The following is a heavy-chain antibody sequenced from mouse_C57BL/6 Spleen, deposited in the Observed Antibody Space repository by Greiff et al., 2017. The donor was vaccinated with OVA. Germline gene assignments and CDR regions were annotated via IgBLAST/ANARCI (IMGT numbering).Heavy chain of an antibody. Sequence: VMLVESGPELVKPGASVKISCKASGYAFSSSWMNWVKQRPGKGLEWIGRIYPGDGDTNYNGKFKGKATLTADKSSSTAYMQLSSLTSEDSAVYFCARPGDPYYYAMDYWGQGTSVTVSS. V-gene: IGHV1-82*01. CDR1: GYAFSSSW. J-gene: IGHJ4*01. CDR3: ARPGDPYYYAMDY. CDR2: IYPGDGDT.